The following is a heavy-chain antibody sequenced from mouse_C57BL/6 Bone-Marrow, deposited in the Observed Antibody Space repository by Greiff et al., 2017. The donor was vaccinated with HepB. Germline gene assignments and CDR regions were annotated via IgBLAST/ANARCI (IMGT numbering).Heavy chain of an antibody. CDR3: ESKVTGKRDWFAY. V-gene: IGHV1-31*01. Sequence: EVQLQQSGPELVKPGASVKISCKASGYSFTGYYMHWVKQSHGNILDWIGYIYPYNGVSSYNPKFKGKATFTVDKSSSTAYMELRSLTSEDSAVYYCESKVTGKRDWFAYWGQGTLVTVAA. J-gene: IGHJ3*01. CDR2: IYPYNGVS. D-gene: IGHD4-1*01. CDR1: GYSFTGYY.